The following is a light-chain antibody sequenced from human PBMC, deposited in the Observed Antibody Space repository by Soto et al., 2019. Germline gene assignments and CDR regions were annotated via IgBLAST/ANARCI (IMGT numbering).Light chain of an antibody. CDR2: GAS. J-gene: IGKJ5*01. V-gene: IGKV3-15*01. CDR1: QSVSSS. CDR3: QQHNNWPLIP. Sequence: EIVMTQSPAILSVSPGERATLSCRASQSVSSSLAWYQQKPGQAPRLLIYGASTRAIGVPARFSGSGSGTEFTLTISSLQSEDFAVYYCQQHNNWPLIPFGQGTRLDIK.